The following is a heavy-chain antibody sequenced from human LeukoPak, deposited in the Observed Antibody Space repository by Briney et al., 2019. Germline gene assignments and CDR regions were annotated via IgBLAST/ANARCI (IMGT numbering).Heavy chain of an antibody. D-gene: IGHD5-18*01. CDR2: ISYDGSNK. J-gene: IGHJ4*02. V-gene: IGHV3-30-3*01. CDR1: GFTFSSYA. CDR3: ARGGYSYGYDY. Sequence: PGRSLRLSCAASGFTFSSYAMHWVRQAPGKGLEWVAVISYDGSNKYYADSVKGRFTISRDNSKNTLYLQMSSLIAEDTAVYYCARGGYSYGYDYWGQGTLVTVSS.